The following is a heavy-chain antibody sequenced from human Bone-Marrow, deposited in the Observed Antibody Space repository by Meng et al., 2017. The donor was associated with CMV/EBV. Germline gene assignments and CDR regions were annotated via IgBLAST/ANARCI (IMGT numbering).Heavy chain of an antibody. V-gene: IGHV3-21*01. CDR1: GFTFSSYS. Sequence: GESLKISCAASGFTFSSYSMNWVRQAPGKGLEWVSSISSSSSYIYYADSVKGRFTISRDNAKNSLYLQMNSLRAEDTAVYYCARYYDFWSGVDYWGQGTLVTVSS. J-gene: IGHJ4*02. D-gene: IGHD3-3*01. CDR3: ARYYDFWSGVDY. CDR2: ISSSSSYI.